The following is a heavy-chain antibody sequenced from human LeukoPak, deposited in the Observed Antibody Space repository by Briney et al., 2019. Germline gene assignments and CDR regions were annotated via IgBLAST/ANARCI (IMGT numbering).Heavy chain of an antibody. CDR2: IWYDGSNK. D-gene: IGHD3-3*01. CDR3: AYPLYDFWSGLVY. V-gene: IGHV3-33*08. Sequence: GGSLRLSCAASGFTFSSDSMNWVRQAPGKGLEWVAVIWYDGSNKYYADSVKGRFTISRDNSKNTLYLQMNSLRAEDTAVYYCAYPLYDFWSGLVYWGQGTLVTVSS. CDR1: GFTFSSDS. J-gene: IGHJ4*02.